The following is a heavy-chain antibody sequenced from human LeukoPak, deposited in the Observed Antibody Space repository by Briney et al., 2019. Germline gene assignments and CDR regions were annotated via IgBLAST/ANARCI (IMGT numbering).Heavy chain of an antibody. CDR2: ISSSSSTI. J-gene: IGHJ6*03. CDR1: GFTFSSYS. Sequence: GGSLRLSCAASGFTFSSYSMNWVRQAPGKGLEWVSYISSSSSTIYYADSVKGRFTISRDNAKNSLYLQMNSVRAEDTAVYYCARDTLQVYGGYYYYMDVWGKGTTVTVSS. CDR3: ARDTLQVYGGYYYYMDV. D-gene: IGHD5/OR15-5a*01. V-gene: IGHV3-48*01.